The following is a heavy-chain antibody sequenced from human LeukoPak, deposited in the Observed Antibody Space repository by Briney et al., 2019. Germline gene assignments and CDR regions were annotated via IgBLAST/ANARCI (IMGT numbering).Heavy chain of an antibody. CDR3: ARAPLTGSEGHFDY. V-gene: IGHV1-2*04. CDR2: INPNSGGT. CDR1: GYTFTGYY. Sequence: ALVKVSCKASGYTFTGYYMHWVRQAPGQGLEWMGWINPNSGGTNYAQKFQGWVTMTRDTSISTAYMELSRLRSDDTAVYYCARAPLTGSEGHFDYWGQGTLVTVSS. D-gene: IGHD7-27*01. J-gene: IGHJ4*02.